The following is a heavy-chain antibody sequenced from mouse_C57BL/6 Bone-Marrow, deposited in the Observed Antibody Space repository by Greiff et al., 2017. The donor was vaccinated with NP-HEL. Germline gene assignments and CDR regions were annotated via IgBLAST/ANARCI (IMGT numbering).Heavy chain of an antibody. CDR2: IYPRSGNT. CDR3: ARLGLTVYYFDY. Sequence: VQLVESGAELARPGASVKLSCKASGYTFTSYGISWVKQRTGQGLEWIGEIYPRSGNTYYNEKFKGKATLTADKSSSTAYMELRSLTSEDSAVYFCARLGLTVYYFDYWGQGTTLTVSS. CDR1: GYTFTSYG. J-gene: IGHJ2*01. D-gene: IGHD3-3*01. V-gene: IGHV1-81*01.